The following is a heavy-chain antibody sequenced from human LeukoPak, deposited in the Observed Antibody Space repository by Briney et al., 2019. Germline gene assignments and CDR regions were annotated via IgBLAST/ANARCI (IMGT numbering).Heavy chain of an antibody. V-gene: IGHV3-23*01. CDR2: ISGSGGST. CDR1: GFTFSSYA. J-gene: IGHJ5*02. D-gene: IGHD2-2*01. CDR3: AKGGYCSSTSCYAANWFDP. Sequence: GGSPRLSCAASGFTFSSYAMSWVRQAPGKGLEWVSAISGSGGSTYYADSVKGRFTISRDNSKNTLYLQMNSLRAEDTAVYYCAKGGYCSSTSCYAANWFDPWGQGTLVTVSS.